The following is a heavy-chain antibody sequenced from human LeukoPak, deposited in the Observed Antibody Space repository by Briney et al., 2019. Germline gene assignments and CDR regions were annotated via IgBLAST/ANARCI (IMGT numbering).Heavy chain of an antibody. J-gene: IGHJ5*02. D-gene: IGHD3-3*01. CDR2: IYYSGST. Sequence: SETLSLTCTVSGGSISSGDYYWSWIRQPPGKGLEWIGYIYYSGSTYYNPSLKSRVTISVDTSKNQFSLKLSSVTAADTAVYYCARAGGGDFWSGLGNWSDPWGQGTLVTVSS. V-gene: IGHV4-30-4*08. CDR3: ARAGGGDFWSGLGNWSDP. CDR1: GGSISSGDYY.